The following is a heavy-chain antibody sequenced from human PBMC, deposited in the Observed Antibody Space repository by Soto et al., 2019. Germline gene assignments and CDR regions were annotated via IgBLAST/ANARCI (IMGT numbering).Heavy chain of an antibody. D-gene: IGHD5-18*01. V-gene: IGHV4-30-4*01. CDR1: GGSISSGDHY. J-gene: IGHJ6*02. Sequence: QVQLQESGPGLVKPSQTLSVTCTVSGGSISSGDHYWNWIRQPPGKGLEWIGYIYYSGSTYYNPSLKSRVTISIDTSTNDFSLQLSSVTAADTAVYYCARTPRGYSSGGYGLDVWGQGTTVTV. CDR2: IYYSGST. CDR3: ARTPRGYSSGGYGLDV.